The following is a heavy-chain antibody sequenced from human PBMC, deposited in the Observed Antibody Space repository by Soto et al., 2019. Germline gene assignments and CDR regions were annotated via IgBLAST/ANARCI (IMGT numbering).Heavy chain of an antibody. V-gene: IGHV3-30*18. CDR3: VNLEGYYYYPDVDV. CDR1: GFTFSSSG. CDR2: ISYDGSNK. Sequence: PGGSLRLSCAASGFTFSSSGMHWVRQAPGKGLEWVAVISYDGSNKYYADSVKGRFTISRDNYKKTLYLQMNSLRPEDTAVYYCVNLEGYYYYPDVDVWGQGTTVTVSS. J-gene: IGHJ6*02.